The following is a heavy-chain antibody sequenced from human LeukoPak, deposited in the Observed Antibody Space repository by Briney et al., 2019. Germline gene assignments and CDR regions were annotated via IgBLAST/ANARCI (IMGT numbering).Heavy chain of an antibody. J-gene: IGHJ3*02. CDR3: ARIGYGPPSGGAFDI. CDR2: INPNSGGT. Sequence: GASVKVSCKASGYTFTGYYMHWVRQAPGQGLEWMGWINPNSGGTNYAQKFQGRVTMTRDTSISTAYMELSRLRSDDTAVYYCARIGYGPPSGGAFDIWGQGTTVTVSS. CDR1: GYTFTGYY. V-gene: IGHV1-2*02. D-gene: IGHD3-10*01.